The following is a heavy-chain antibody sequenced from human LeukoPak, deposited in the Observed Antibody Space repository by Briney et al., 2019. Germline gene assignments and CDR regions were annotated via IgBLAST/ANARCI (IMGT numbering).Heavy chain of an antibody. CDR1: GFTLTNYW. V-gene: IGHV3-7*03. CDR2: IKKGGSEK. CDR3: ARGSRYCSGTSCWGYHFDY. J-gene: IGHJ4*02. Sequence: QSGGSLRLSCAASGFTLTNYWMSWVRQAPGKGKKWVANIKKGGSEKFFVDSVRGRFTISRDNTKSSLYLQMNSLRAEDTAVYYCARGSRYCSGTSCWGYHFDYWGQGALVTVSS. D-gene: IGHD2-2*01.